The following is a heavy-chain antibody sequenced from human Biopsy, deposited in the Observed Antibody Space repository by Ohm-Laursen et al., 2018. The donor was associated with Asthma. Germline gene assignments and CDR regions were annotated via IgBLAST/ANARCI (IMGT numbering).Heavy chain of an antibody. J-gene: IGHJ6*02. CDR1: GGYTGSSDHH. D-gene: IGHD4-17*01. Sequence: TLSLTCGVSGGYTGSSDHHWAWIRQAPGKGLEWIGFVFWSGSTHYSRSLERRVSISIDTATNEFSMKLWSVTPADTAVYFCARVVRYGDIYFGIDVWGPGNTVVVS. CDR2: VFWSGST. CDR3: ARVVRYGDIYFGIDV. V-gene: IGHV4-30-4*01.